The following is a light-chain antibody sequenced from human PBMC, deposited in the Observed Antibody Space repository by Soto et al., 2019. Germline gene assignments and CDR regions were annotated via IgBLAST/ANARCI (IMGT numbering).Light chain of an antibody. J-gene: IGKJ2*03. Sequence: AIRMTQSPSSLSASTGDRVTITCRASQGISSYLAWYQQKPGKVPKLLIYAASTVQSGVPSRFSGSGSGTDFTLTISCLQSEDFATYYCQQYYSYPYSFGEGTKLEIK. V-gene: IGKV1-8*01. CDR3: QQYYSYPYS. CDR2: AAS. CDR1: QGISSY.